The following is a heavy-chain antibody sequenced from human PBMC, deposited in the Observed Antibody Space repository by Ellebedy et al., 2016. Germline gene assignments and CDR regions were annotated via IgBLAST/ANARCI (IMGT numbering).Heavy chain of an antibody. CDR2: IDWDDDK. V-gene: IGHV2-70*17. Sequence: SGPTLVXPTQTLTLTCTFSGFSLGTTGMCVSWIRQPPGRALEWLARIDWDDDKFYKTSLETRLIVSKDSAKNQVVLTMTNMDPVDTATYYCARIREYNRGLDYWGQGTLVTVSS. J-gene: IGHJ4*02. CDR3: ARIREYNRGLDY. D-gene: IGHD5-18*01. CDR1: GFSLGTTGMC.